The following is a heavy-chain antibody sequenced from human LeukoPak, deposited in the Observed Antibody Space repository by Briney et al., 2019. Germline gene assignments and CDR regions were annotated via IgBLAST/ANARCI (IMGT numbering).Heavy chain of an antibody. Sequence: GGSLRLSCAAYGFAFSSHGMHGVRHAPDKGLEWVGIIWFDGRNKKYADSVKGRFTISRDNSKNTLYLQMNSLTAEDTAVYYCARDYCSGDCYRPDYWGQGTLVTVSS. J-gene: IGHJ4*02. CDR3: ARDYCSGDCYRPDY. CDR1: GFAFSSHG. D-gene: IGHD2-21*02. V-gene: IGHV3-33*01. CDR2: IWFDGRNK.